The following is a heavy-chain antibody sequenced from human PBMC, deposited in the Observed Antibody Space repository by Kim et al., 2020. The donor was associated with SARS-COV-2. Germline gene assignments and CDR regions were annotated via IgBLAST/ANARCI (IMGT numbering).Heavy chain of an antibody. CDR1: GFTFSSYA. D-gene: IGHD3-10*01. J-gene: IGHJ4*02. V-gene: IGHV3-33*06. CDR2: IWYDGSNK. Sequence: GGSLRLSCAASGFTFSSYAMHWVRQAPGKGLEWVAVIWYDGSNKYYADSVKGRFTISRDNSKNTLYLQMNSLRAEDTAVYYCAKSSGIGELGGIDYWGQGTLVTVSS. CDR3: AKSSGIGELGGIDY.